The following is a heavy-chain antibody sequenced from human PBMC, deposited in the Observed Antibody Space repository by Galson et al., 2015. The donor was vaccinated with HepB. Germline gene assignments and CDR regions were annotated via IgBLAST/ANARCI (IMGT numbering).Heavy chain of an antibody. CDR3: TTELIAAAGVGGLPTY. D-gene: IGHD6-13*01. CDR2: TIPMLQKT. V-gene: IGHV1-69*04. J-gene: IGHJ4*02. Sequence: SVKVSCKAPGGTLSSQVISWVRQAPGQGPEWMGRTIPMLQKTDYAQNFQGRLTITADRSTNTAYMELTGLTSGDTAVYYCTTELIAAAGVGGLPTYWGPGTLVIVSS. CDR1: GGTLSSQV.